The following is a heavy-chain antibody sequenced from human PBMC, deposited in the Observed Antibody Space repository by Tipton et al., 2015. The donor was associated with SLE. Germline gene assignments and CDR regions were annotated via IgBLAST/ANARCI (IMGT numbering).Heavy chain of an antibody. CDR3: ARESQSFSSSGY. D-gene: IGHD6-6*01. Sequence: TLSLTCTVSGGSISSSSYYWGWIRQPPGKGLEWIGSIYYSGSTDYNPSLKSRVTISVDTSKNQFSLKLSSVTAADTAMYYCARESQSFSSSGYWGQGTLVTVSS. V-gene: IGHV4-39*07. J-gene: IGHJ4*02. CDR1: GGSISSSSYY. CDR2: IYYSGST.